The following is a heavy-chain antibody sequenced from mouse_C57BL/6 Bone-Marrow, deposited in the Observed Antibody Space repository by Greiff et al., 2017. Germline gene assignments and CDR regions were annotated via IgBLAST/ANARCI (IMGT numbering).Heavy chain of an antibody. D-gene: IGHD1-1*01. V-gene: IGHV1-82*01. CDR3: ARYDYGSSYDYALDY. CDR2: IYPGDGDT. Sequence: VKLMESGPELVKPGASVKISCKASGYAFSSSWMNWVKQRPGKGLEWIGRIYPGDGDTNYNGKFKGKATLTADKSSSTAYMQLSSLTSEDSAVXFCARYDYGSSYDYALDYWGQGTTVTVSS. J-gene: IGHJ4*01. CDR1: GYAFSSSW.